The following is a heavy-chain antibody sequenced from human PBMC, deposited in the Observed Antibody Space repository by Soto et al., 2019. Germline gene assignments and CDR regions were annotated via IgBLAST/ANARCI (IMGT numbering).Heavy chain of an antibody. CDR1: GFTFSSYA. V-gene: IGHV3-30-3*01. CDR2: ISYDGSNK. D-gene: IGHD6-19*01. CDR3: ARDKSPYSSGWHNRHFDY. J-gene: IGHJ4*02. Sequence: QVQLVESGGGVVQPGRSLRLSCAASGFTFSSYAMHWVRQAPGKGLEWGAVISYDGSNKYYADSVKGRFTISRDNSKNSLYLQRNSLRAEDTAVYYCARDKSPYSSGWHNRHFDYWGQGTLVTVSS.